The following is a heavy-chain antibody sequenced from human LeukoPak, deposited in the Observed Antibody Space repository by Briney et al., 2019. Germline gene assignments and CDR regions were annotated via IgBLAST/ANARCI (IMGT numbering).Heavy chain of an antibody. Sequence: SETLSLTCAVYGGSFSGYYWSWIRQPPGKGLEWIGEINHSGSTNYNPSLKSRVTISVDTSKNQFSLKLSSVTAADTAVYYCLGHGSSWSFDYWGQGTLVTVSS. V-gene: IGHV4-34*01. CDR2: INHSGST. D-gene: IGHD6-13*01. CDR3: LGHGSSWSFDY. CDR1: GGSFSGYY. J-gene: IGHJ4*02.